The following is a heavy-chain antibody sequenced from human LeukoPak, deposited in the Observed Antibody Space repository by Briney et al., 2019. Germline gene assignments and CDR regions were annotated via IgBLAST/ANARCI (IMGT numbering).Heavy chain of an antibody. Sequence: GGSLRLSCVASGFTFSDFSLNWVRQAPGKGLEWISYIGSAIYYADSVKGRFTISRDNAKNSLYLQMNSLRAEDTAVYYCAKIIGTVGARGGDYWGQGTLVTVSS. CDR1: GFTFSDFS. J-gene: IGHJ4*02. CDR2: IGSAI. V-gene: IGHV3-48*01. CDR3: AKIIGTVGARGGDY. D-gene: IGHD1-26*01.